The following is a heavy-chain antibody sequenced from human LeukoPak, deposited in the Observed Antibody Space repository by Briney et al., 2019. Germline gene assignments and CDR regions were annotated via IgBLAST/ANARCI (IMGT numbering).Heavy chain of an antibody. Sequence: ASVKVSCKASGGTFSSYAISWVRQAPGQGLEWMGGIIPIFGTANYAQKFQGRVTITADEPTSTAYMELSSLRSEDTAVYYCARMTTVVNWFDPWGQGTLVTVSS. D-gene: IGHD4-11*01. V-gene: IGHV1-69*13. J-gene: IGHJ5*02. CDR3: ARMTTVVNWFDP. CDR2: IIPIFGTA. CDR1: GGTFSSYA.